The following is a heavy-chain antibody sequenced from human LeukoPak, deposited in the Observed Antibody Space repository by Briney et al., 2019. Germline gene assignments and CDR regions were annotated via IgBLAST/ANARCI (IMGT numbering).Heavy chain of an antibody. Sequence: HGESLKISCKGSGYKFTSYWINWVRQMPGKGLGWVGRIDPSDSYTMYSPSFQGHVTISADKSISTAYLQWSSLKASDSAMYYCARVLGYSYGWNYWGQGTLVTVSS. CDR3: ARVLGYSYGWNY. V-gene: IGHV5-10-1*01. CDR2: IDPSDSYT. J-gene: IGHJ4*02. D-gene: IGHD5-18*01. CDR1: GYKFTSYW.